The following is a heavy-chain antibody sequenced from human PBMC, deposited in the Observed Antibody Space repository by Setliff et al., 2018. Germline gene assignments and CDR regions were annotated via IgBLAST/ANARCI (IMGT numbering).Heavy chain of an antibody. CDR2: LSDDGSNE. CDR1: GFTVSSFS. D-gene: IGHD6-19*01. J-gene: IGHJ1*01. CDR3: AREGSIGWSQYFHH. Sequence: GGSLRLSCAASGFTVSSFSMHWVRQAPVKGLDWVATLSDDGSNEFYADSVKGRFTIFRDNSTNTLFLEIDSLRSEDTGLYYCAREGSIGWSQYFHHWGQGTPVTVSS. V-gene: IGHV3-30*03.